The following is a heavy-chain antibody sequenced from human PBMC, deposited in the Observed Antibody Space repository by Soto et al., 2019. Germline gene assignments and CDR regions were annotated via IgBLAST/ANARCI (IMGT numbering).Heavy chain of an antibody. J-gene: IGHJ1*01. D-gene: IGHD3-22*01. CDR3: ARDSTYYYDSSGYYGGNFQH. Sequence: ASVKVSCKASGYTFTSYGISWVRQAPGQGLEWMGWISAYNGNTNYAQKLQGRVTMTTDTSTSTAYMELRSLRSDDTAVYYCARDSTYYYDSSGYYGGNFQHWGQGTLVTVSS. V-gene: IGHV1-18*01. CDR1: GYTFTSYG. CDR2: ISAYNGNT.